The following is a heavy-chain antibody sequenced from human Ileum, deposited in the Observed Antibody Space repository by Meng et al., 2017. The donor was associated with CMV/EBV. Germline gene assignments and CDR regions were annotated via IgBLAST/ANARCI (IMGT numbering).Heavy chain of an antibody. Sequence: VQRRESGPGLVKPSQTLSLPCTVSGGSISSGDYYWSWIRQPPGKGLEWIGYIYYSGSTYYNPSLKSRVTISVDTSKNQFSLKLSSVTAADTAVYYCARQRGYCSGGSCYHFDYWGQGTLVTVSS. CDR3: ARQRGYCSGGSCYHFDY. CDR2: IYYSGST. V-gene: IGHV4-30-4*08. J-gene: IGHJ4*02. CDR1: GGSISSGDYY. D-gene: IGHD2-15*01.